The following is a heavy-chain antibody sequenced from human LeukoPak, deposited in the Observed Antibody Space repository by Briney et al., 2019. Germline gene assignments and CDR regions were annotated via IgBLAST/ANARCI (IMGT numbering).Heavy chain of an antibody. CDR3: ARDGVGATA. CDR2: IYHSGST. J-gene: IGHJ5*02. Sequence: SQTLSLTCTVSGGSISSGGYYWSWIRQPPGKGLEWIGYIYHSGSTYYNPSLKSRVTISVDRSKNQFSLKLSSVTAADTAVYYCARDGVGATAWGQGTLVTVSS. V-gene: IGHV4-30-2*01. D-gene: IGHD1-26*01. CDR1: GGSISSGGYY.